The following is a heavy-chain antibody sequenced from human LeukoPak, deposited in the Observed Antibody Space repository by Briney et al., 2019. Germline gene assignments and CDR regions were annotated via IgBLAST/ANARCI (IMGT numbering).Heavy chain of an antibody. D-gene: IGHD3-10*01. CDR3: AKRPRGNYLDPFDY. J-gene: IGHJ4*02. CDR1: GFTFSSYA. V-gene: IGHV3-23*01. Sequence: GGSLRLSCAASGFTFSSYAMSWVRQAPGKGLEWVSGISGSGGSTYYADSVKGRFTISRDNSKNRLYLQMNSLRAEDTAVYYCAKRPRGNYLDPFDYWGQGTLDTVSS. CDR2: ISGSGGST.